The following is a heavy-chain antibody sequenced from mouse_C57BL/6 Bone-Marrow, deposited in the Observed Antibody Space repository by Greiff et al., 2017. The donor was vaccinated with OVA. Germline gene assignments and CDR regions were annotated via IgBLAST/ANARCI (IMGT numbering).Heavy chain of an antibody. D-gene: IGHD2-3*01. CDR2: IDPENGDT. J-gene: IGHJ3*01. Sequence: VQLQQSGAELVRPGASVKLSCTASGFNITDDYMHWVKQRPEQGLEWIGWIDPENGDTEYASQFPGKATITADTSSNTAYLQLSSLTSEDTSVYYCATEGWLLQFAYWGQGTLVTVSA. CDR1: GFNITDDY. CDR3: ATEGWLLQFAY. V-gene: IGHV14-4*01.